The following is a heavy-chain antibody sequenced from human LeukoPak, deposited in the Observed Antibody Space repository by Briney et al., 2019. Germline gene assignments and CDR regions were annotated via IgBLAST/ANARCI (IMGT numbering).Heavy chain of an antibody. V-gene: IGHV4-30-4*08. CDR2: IYYSGST. Sequence: PSETLSLTCTVSGGSISSGDYYWSWIRQPPGKGLEWIGYIYYSGSTYYNPSLKSRVTTSVDTSKNQFSLKLSSVTAADTAVYYCARGGFVVVPAAPLGSLDPWGQGTLVTVSS. CDR1: GGSISSGDYY. J-gene: IGHJ5*02. CDR3: ARGGFVVVPAAPLGSLDP. D-gene: IGHD2-2*01.